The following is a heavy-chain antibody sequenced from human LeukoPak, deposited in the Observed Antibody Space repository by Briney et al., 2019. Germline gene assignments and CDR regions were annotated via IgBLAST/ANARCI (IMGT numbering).Heavy chain of an antibody. Sequence: SETLSLTCGVYGGSFSSYYWSWIRQPPGKGLEWIGEINHSGSTKYNPSLKSRVTISVDMSKNQFSLKLISVTAADTAVYYCARCGVLSQLPPYYFDYWGQGTLVTVSS. D-gene: IGHD2-2*01. V-gene: IGHV4-34*01. J-gene: IGHJ4*02. CDR3: ARCGVLSQLPPYYFDY. CDR1: GGSFSSYY. CDR2: INHSGST.